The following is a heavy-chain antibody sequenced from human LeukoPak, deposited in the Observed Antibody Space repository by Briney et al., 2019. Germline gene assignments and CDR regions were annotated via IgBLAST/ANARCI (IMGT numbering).Heavy chain of an antibody. CDR2: ISGSGGST. CDR3: AKVYGSGKSGRNAFDI. D-gene: IGHD3-10*01. CDR1: GFTFSSYA. J-gene: IGHJ3*02. V-gene: IGHV3-23*01. Sequence: GGSLRLSCAASGFTFSSYAMSWVRQAPGKGLEWVSAISGSGGSTYYADSVKGRFTISRDNSKNTLYLQMNSLRAEDTAVHYCAKVYGSGKSGRNAFDIWGQGTMVTVSS.